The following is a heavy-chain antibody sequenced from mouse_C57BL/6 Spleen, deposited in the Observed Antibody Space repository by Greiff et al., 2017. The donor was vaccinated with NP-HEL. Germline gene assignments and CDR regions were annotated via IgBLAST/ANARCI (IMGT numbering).Heavy chain of an antibody. CDR3: ARKGEEAWFAY. CDR2: IDPSDSYT. J-gene: IGHJ3*01. CDR1: GYTFTSYW. Sequence: QVQLQQPGAELVRPGPSVKLSCKASGYTFTSYWMHWVKQRPGQGLEWIGVIDPSDSYTNYNQKFKGKATLTVDTSSSTAYMQLSSLTSEDSAVYYCARKGEEAWFAYWGQGTLVTVSA. V-gene: IGHV1-59*01.